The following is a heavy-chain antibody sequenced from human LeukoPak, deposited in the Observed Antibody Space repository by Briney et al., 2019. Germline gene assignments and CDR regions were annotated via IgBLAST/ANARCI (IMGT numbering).Heavy chain of an antibody. D-gene: IGHD6-19*01. CDR2: IYTSGDT. V-gene: IGHV4-4*07. Sequence: SETLSLTCTVSGGAIINYYWTWIRQSAGKGLEWIGRIYTSGDTYYNPSLSGRVTMSVDTSKNQFSLNLSSVTAADTAMYYCARMARGGAVADNWFDPWGQGTLVTVSS. CDR3: ARMARGGAVADNWFDP. J-gene: IGHJ5*02. CDR1: GGAIINYY.